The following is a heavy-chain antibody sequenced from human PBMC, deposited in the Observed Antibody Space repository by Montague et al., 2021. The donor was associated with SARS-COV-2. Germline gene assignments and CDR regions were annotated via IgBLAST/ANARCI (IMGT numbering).Heavy chain of an antibody. J-gene: IGHJ4*02. V-gene: IGHV4-39*01. D-gene: IGHD3-22*01. Sequence: SETLSLTCTVSGGSISSSSYYWGWIRQPPGKGLVWIGCHYYSGSTYHNPSLKSRVTISVYTSKNQLSLKLSSATVADTAVYYCDGSSEEEYYFDYWGQGTLVTVSS. CDR3: DGSSEEEYYFDY. CDR1: GGSISSSSYY. CDR2: HYYSGST.